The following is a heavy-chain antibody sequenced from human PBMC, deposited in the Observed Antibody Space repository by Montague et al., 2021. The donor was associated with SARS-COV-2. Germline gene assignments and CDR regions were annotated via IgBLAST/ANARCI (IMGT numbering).Heavy chain of an antibody. CDR1: GFPFGDYG. V-gene: IGHV3-20*04. D-gene: IGHD5-18*01. J-gene: IGHJ4*02. Sequence: FRRLSCAASGFPFGDYGMSWVRQAPGKGLEWVSGINRNGDTTDYGDSVKGRFIISRDNVKNSLYLQMNSLRAEDTALYYCSRGYNYGPFNLWGQGTLVTVTS. CDR3: SRGYNYGPFNL. CDR2: INRNGDTT.